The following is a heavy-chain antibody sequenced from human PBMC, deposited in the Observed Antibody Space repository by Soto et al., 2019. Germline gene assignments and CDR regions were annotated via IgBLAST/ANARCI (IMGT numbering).Heavy chain of an antibody. CDR1: GFTFGDYA. D-gene: IGHD1-26*01. CDR3: TSSTNARLVGATTFDY. V-gene: IGHV3-49*04. CDR2: IRSKAYGGTT. J-gene: IGHJ4*02. Sequence: QPGGSLRLSCTASGFTFGDYAMSWVRQAPGKGLEWVGFIRSKAYGGTTEYAASVKGRFTISRDDSKSIAYLQMNSLKTEDTAVYYCTSSTNARLVGATTFDYWGQGTLVTVSS.